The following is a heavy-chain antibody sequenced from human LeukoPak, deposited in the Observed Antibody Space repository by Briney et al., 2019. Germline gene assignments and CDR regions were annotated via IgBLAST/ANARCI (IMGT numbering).Heavy chain of an antibody. CDR3: ARVGSGWSPRTPYYYYYMDV. CDR1: GYTFTGYY. Sequence: ASVKVSCKASGYTFTGYYMHWVQQAPGQGLEWMGIINPSGGSTNYAQKFQGRITMTSDTSTSTVYMELSSLRSEDTAVYYCARVGSGWSPRTPYYYYYMDVWGKGTTVTVSS. V-gene: IGHV1-46*01. J-gene: IGHJ6*03. D-gene: IGHD6-19*01. CDR2: INPSGGST.